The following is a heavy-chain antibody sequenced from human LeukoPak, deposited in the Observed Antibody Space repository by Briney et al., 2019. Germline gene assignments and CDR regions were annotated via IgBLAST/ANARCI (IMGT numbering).Heavy chain of an antibody. Sequence: SVKVSCKASGGTFSSYAISWVRQAPGQGLEWMGGIIPIFGTANYAQKFQGRVTITADKSTSTAYMELSSLRYEDTAVYHCARVGQLATIPFDAFDIWGQGTMVTVSS. CDR3: ARVGQLATIPFDAFDI. CDR1: GGTFSSYA. CDR2: IIPIFGTA. J-gene: IGHJ3*02. V-gene: IGHV1-69*06. D-gene: IGHD5-24*01.